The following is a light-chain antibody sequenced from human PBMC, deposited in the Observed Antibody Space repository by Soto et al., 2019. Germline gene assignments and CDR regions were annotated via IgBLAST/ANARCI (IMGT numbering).Light chain of an antibody. CDR2: EVT. CDR1: SSDLGIYNY. Sequence: QSVLTQPASVSGSPGQSIAISCPGSSSDLGIYNYVSWYQQHPGKVPKLIIFEVTNRPSGVSNRFSGSKSGNTASLTISGLQAEDEADYYCSSYTTSSTRVFGTGTKVTVL. V-gene: IGLV2-14*01. J-gene: IGLJ1*01. CDR3: SSYTTSSTRV.